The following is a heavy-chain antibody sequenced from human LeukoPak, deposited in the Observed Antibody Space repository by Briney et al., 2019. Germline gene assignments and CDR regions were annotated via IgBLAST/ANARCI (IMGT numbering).Heavy chain of an antibody. CDR1: GFTFSSYW. CDR3: ARVADVDTVYLHYFDY. Sequence: PGGSLRLSCAASGFTFSSYWMHWVRQAPGKGLVWVSRINSDGSSTSYADSVKGRFTISRDNAKNTLYLQMNSLRAEDTAVYYCARVADVDTVYLHYFDYWGQGTLVTVSS. V-gene: IGHV3-74*01. CDR2: INSDGSST. D-gene: IGHD5/OR15-5a*01. J-gene: IGHJ4*02.